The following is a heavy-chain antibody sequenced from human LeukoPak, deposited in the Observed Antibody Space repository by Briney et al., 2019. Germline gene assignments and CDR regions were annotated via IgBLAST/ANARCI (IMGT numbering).Heavy chain of an antibody. CDR3: AKHYDSSGYNYDY. CDR1: GFIFSSNG. J-gene: IGHJ4*02. CDR2: ISGSGGST. Sequence: PGGSLRLSCAASGFIFSSNGMSWVRQAPGKGLGWVSVISGSGGSTYYADSVKGRFTISRDNSKNTLYLQMNSLRAEDTAVYYCAKHYDSSGYNYDYWGQGTLVTVSS. V-gene: IGHV3-23*01. D-gene: IGHD3-22*01.